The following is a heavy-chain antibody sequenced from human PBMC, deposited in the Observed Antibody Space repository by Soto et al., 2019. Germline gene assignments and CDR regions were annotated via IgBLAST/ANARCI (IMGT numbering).Heavy chain of an antibody. CDR2: IYYSGST. J-gene: IGHJ4*02. D-gene: IGHD5-12*01. CDR3: ARDQEEWLRFGPTFSYDY. V-gene: IGHV4-59*01. Sequence: SETLSLTCTVSGGSISSYYWSWSRQPPGKGLEWIGYIYYSGSTNYNPSLKSRVTISVDTSKNQFSLKLSSVTAADTAVYYCARDQEEWLRFGPTFSYDYWGQGTLVTVSS. CDR1: GGSISSYY.